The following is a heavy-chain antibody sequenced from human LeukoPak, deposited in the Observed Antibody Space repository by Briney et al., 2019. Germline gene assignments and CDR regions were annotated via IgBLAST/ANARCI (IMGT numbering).Heavy chain of an antibody. J-gene: IGHJ1*01. CDR1: GYNFVSYY. CDR3: AREYSASEH. CDR2: IDPYTGNT. D-gene: IGHD5-12*01. Sequence: ASVKVSCKASGYNFVSYYLHWVRQAPGQGLEWMAWIDPYTGNTHYAQKFQGRITVTGDTSLSTTYMELNWLTSDDTALYYCAREYSASEHWGQGTLVTVSS. V-gene: IGHV1-2*02.